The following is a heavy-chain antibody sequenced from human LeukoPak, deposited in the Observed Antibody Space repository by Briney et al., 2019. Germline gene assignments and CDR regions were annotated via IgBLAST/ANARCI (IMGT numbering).Heavy chain of an antibody. CDR3: ARDKGGVRLGELSNDY. CDR1: GFTFSSYS. V-gene: IGHV3-21*01. Sequence: GGSLRLSCAASGFTFSSYSMNWVRQAPGKGLEWVSSISSSSSYIYYADSVKGRFTISRDNAKNSLYLQMNSLRAEDTAVYYCARDKGGVRLGELSNDYWGQGTLVTVSS. J-gene: IGHJ4*02. D-gene: IGHD3-16*02. CDR2: ISSSSSYI.